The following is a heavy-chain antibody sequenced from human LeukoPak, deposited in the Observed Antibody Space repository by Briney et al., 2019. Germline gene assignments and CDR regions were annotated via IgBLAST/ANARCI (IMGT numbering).Heavy chain of an antibody. J-gene: IGHJ4*02. D-gene: IGHD6-13*01. Sequence: SETLSLTCTVSGGSISSSTYYWGWIRRPPGKGLEWIGEINHSGSTNYNPSLKSRVSISVDSSKNQFSLKVSSVTAADTAVYYCARGSDTAAGLYWGQGTLVTVSS. CDR2: INHSGST. CDR3: ARGSDTAAGLY. V-gene: IGHV4-39*07. CDR1: GGSISSSTYY.